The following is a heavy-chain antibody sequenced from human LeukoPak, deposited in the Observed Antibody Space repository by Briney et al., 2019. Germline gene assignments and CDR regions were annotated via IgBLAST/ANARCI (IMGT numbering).Heavy chain of an antibody. CDR3: ARLPPLVEQWLVQDY. V-gene: IGHV4-34*01. CDR2: INHSGST. Sequence: PSETLSLTCAVYGGSFSGYYWSWIRQPPGKGLEWIGEINHSGSTNYNPSLKSRVTISVDTSKNQFSLKLSSVTAADTAVYHCARLPPLVEQWLVQDYRGQGTLVTVSS. D-gene: IGHD6-19*01. J-gene: IGHJ4*02. CDR1: GGSFSGYY.